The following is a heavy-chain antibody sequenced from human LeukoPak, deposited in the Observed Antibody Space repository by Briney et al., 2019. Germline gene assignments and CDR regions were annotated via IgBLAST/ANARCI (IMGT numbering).Heavy chain of an antibody. Sequence: GGSLRLSCAASGFTFSGYAMNWVRQAPGKGLEWVSLIFASGSTTKYADSVKGRFTISRDNSKNTLYLQMNSLRAEDTAVYYCATSGSSSWYGTYYFDYWGQGTLVTVSS. CDR1: GFTFSGYA. CDR3: ATSGSSSWYGTYYFDY. D-gene: IGHD6-13*01. V-gene: IGHV3-23*05. J-gene: IGHJ4*02. CDR2: IFASGSTT.